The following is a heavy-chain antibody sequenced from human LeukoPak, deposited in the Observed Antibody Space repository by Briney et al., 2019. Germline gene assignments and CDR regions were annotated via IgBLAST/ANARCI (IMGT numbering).Heavy chain of an antibody. CDR1: GGSISNYY. Sequence: SETLSLTCTVSGGSISNYYWTWIRQPPGKGLEWIGYIFYRGNTNYNPSLKSRVTISVDMSKNQFSLKLRSVTAADTALYYCARGRDGYTYWGQGTLVTVSS. J-gene: IGHJ4*02. CDR3: ARGRDGYTY. CDR2: IFYRGNT. V-gene: IGHV4-59*01. D-gene: IGHD5-24*01.